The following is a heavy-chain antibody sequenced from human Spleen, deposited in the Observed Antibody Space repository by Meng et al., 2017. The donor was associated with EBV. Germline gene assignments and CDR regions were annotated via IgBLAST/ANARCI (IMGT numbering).Heavy chain of an antibody. CDR2: ISHSGST. CDR1: GGSFSDYY. J-gene: IGHJ5*02. Sequence: QVQLHKWGAGLLKPPETLSLTCAVYGGSFSDYYWSWIRQPPGKGLEWIGEISHSGSTNYSPSLKSRVTISADMSKNQFSLKVSSVTAADTAVYYCARERSDQVVVGYNWFDPWGQGTLVTVSS. D-gene: IGHD6-6*01. V-gene: IGHV4-34*01. CDR3: ARERSDQVVVGYNWFDP.